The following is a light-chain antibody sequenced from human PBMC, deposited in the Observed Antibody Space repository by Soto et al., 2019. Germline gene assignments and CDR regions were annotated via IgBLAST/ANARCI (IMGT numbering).Light chain of an antibody. CDR2: DAS. J-gene: IGKJ4*01. V-gene: IGKV3-11*01. CDR3: QQRTNWLLT. CDR1: KSVSSY. Sequence: EIVLTQSPATLSLSPGERATLSCRASKSVSSYLAWYQQKPGQAPRLLIYDASNRATGIPARFSGSGSGTDFTLTISSLESEDAAVYYCQQRTNWLLTFGGGTKVEIK.